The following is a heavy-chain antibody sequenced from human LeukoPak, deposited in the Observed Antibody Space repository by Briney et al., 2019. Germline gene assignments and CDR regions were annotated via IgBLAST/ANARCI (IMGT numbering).Heavy chain of an antibody. Sequence: ASVKVSCKASGGTFSSYAISWVRQAPGQGLEWMGGIIPIFGTANYAQKFQGRVTITADESTSTAYMELSSLRSEDTAVYYCARQRTGIMITFGQQFDPWGQGTLVTVSS. CDR3: ARQRTGIMITFGQQFDP. CDR2: IIPIFGTA. CDR1: GGTFSSYA. D-gene: IGHD3-16*01. J-gene: IGHJ5*02. V-gene: IGHV1-69*13.